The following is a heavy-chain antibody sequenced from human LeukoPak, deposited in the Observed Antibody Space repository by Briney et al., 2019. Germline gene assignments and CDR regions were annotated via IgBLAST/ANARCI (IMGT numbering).Heavy chain of an antibody. CDR2: IYYSGST. CDR3: ARDRVGQQLVGRNYYYYYMDV. J-gene: IGHJ6*03. CDR1: GGSISSYY. Sequence: SETLSLTCTVSGGSISSYYWSWIRQPPEKGLEWIGYIYYSGSTNYNPSLKSRVTISVDTSKNQFSLKLSSVTAADTAVYYCARDRVGQQLVGRNYYYYYMDVWGKGTTVTISS. D-gene: IGHD6-13*01. V-gene: IGHV4-59*01.